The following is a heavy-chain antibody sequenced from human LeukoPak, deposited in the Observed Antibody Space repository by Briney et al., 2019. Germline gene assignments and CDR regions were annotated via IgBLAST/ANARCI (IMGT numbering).Heavy chain of an antibody. CDR1: GFTFDDYA. V-gene: IGHV3-9*01. Sequence: GGSLRLSCAASGFTFDDYAMHWVRQGPGKGLEWVSGMNWNGVNTDYADSVKGRFTISRENAQNSLYLQVSSLRPEDTALYYCVKADCSSTSCLTDSWGQGTPVIVSS. D-gene: IGHD2-2*01. J-gene: IGHJ4*02. CDR2: MNWNGVNT. CDR3: VKADCSSTSCLTDS.